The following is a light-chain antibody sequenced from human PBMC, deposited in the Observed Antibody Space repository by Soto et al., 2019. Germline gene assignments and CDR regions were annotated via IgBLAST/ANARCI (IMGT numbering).Light chain of an antibody. CDR2: GAS. Sequence: IGMSQSAAALSVYKGERATLSCRASQSVSSNLAWYQQKPGQAPRLLIYGASTRATGIPARFSGSGSGTDFTLTLSSLEPEDFAVYYCQQRAGSSTFGQGTRLEIK. CDR1: QSVSSN. V-gene: IGKV3-15*01. J-gene: IGKJ5*01. CDR3: QQRAGSST.